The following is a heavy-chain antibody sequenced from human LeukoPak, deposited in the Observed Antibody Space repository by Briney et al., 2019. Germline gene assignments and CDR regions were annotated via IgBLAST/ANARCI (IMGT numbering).Heavy chain of an antibody. CDR2: IYSGGST. CDR1: GFTVSSNY. J-gene: IGHJ4*02. Sequence: GGSLRLSCAASGFTVSSNYMSWVRQAPGKGLEWVSVIYSGGSTYYADSVKGRFTISRDNSKNTLYLQMNSLRAEDTAVYYCARVAVAGSGVDYWGQGTLVTVSS. CDR3: ARVAVAGSGVDY. D-gene: IGHD6-19*01. V-gene: IGHV3-53*01.